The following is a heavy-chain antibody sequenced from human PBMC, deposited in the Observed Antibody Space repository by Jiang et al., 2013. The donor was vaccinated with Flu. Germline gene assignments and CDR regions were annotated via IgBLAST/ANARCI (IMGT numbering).Heavy chain of an antibody. CDR3: ARQIHRGSAVIYFDY. CDR1: GFTVSSNY. D-gene: IGHD2-15*01. Sequence: QLLESGGGLVQPGGSLRLSCAASGFTVSSNYMSWVRQAPGKGLEWVSVIYSGGSTYYADSVKGRFTISRDNSKNTLYLQMNSLRAEDTAVYYCARQIHRGSAVIYFDYWGQGTLVTVSS. V-gene: IGHV3-66*04. J-gene: IGHJ4*02. CDR2: IYSGGST.